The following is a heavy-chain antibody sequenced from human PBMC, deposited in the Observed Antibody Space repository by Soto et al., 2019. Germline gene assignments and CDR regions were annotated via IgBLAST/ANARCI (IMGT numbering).Heavy chain of an antibody. CDR2: ISVSGGIT. V-gene: IGHV3-23*01. Sequence: PGESLKISCAASGFTFSSYAMSWVRLAPGKGLEWVSVISVSGGITYDTDSVKGRFTISRDNSKNTLYLQMNSLRAEDTAVYYCAKVFRGTWYYFDYWGQGTLVTVSS. J-gene: IGHJ4*02. D-gene: IGHD1-26*01. CDR3: AKVFRGTWYYFDY. CDR1: GFTFSSYA.